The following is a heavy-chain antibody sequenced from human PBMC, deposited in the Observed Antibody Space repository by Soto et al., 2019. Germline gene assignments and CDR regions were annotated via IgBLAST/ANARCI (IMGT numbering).Heavy chain of an antibody. V-gene: IGHV3-23*01. CDR3: AKALVPALTAKFGY. J-gene: IGHJ4*02. D-gene: IGHD5-18*01. CDR1: GSIFNNYA. Sequence: PXGSLILSCAAAGSIFNNYAMTWVRQAPGKGLEWVSTVTASGGGTFYANSVKGRFTISRDNSRNTLHLQMSGLRVEDTALYYCAKALVPALTAKFGYWGQGTLVTVSS. CDR2: VTASGGGT.